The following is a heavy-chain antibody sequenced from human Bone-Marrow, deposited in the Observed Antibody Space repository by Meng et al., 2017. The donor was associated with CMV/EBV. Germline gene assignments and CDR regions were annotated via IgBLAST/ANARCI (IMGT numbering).Heavy chain of an antibody. CDR2: INPNSGGT. CDR1: GYTFTGYY. V-gene: IGHV1-2*02. CDR3: ARDPLVSATRAELDY. J-gene: IGHJ4*02. D-gene: IGHD2-15*01. Sequence: ASVKDSCKASGYTFTGYYVHWVRQAPGQGLEWMGWINPNSGGTKYAQKLQGRVTMTRDTSISTDYMGLSRLRSDDTAVYYCARDPLVSATRAELDYWGQGTLVNFAS.